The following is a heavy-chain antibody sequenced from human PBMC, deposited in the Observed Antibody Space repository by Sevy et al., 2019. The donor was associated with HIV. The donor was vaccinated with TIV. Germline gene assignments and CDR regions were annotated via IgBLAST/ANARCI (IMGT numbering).Heavy chain of an antibody. CDR3: ARPYGSGSWEAFDI. Sequence: GGSLRLSCAASGFTFSNYAMSWVRQAPGKGLEWVSAISGSGGRIYYADSVKGRFTISRDNSKNTLYLQMNSLRAEDTAVYYCARPYGSGSWEAFDIWGQGTMVTVSS. V-gene: IGHV3-23*01. J-gene: IGHJ3*02. D-gene: IGHD3-10*01. CDR1: GFTFSNYA. CDR2: ISGSGGRI.